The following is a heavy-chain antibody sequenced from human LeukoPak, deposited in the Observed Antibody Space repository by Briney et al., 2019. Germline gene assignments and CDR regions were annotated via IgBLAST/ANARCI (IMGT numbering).Heavy chain of an antibody. V-gene: IGHV3-30*18. CDR2: ISYDGSNK. Sequence: PGGSLRLSCAASGFTFSSYGTHWVRQAPGKGLEWVAVISYDGSNKYYADSVKGRFTISRDNSKNTLYLQMNSLRAEDTAVYYCAKAGVAVAGRGVDYWGQGTLVTVSS. J-gene: IGHJ4*02. CDR1: GFTFSSYG. CDR3: AKAGVAVAGRGVDY. D-gene: IGHD6-19*01.